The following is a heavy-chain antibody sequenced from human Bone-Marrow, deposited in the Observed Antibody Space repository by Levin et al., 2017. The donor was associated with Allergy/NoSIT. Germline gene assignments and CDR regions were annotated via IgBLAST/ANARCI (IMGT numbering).Heavy chain of an antibody. CDR3: ARDSPYSSGHGAFDI. CDR1: GFTFSSSA. Sequence: LSLTCAASGFTFSSSAMHWVRQAPGKGLEWVAVISYDGSNKYYADSVKGRFTISRDNSKNTLYLQMNSLRAEDTAVYYCARDSPYSSGHGAFDIWGQGTMVTVSS. D-gene: IGHD6-19*01. J-gene: IGHJ3*02. V-gene: IGHV3-30-3*01. CDR2: ISYDGSNK.